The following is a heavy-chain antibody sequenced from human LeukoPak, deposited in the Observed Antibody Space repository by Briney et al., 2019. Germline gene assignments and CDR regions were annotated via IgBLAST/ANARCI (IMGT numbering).Heavy chain of an antibody. CDR2: ISGSGGST. Sequence: GGSLRLSCAASGFTFSDYYMSWIRQAPGKGLEWVSAISGSGGSTYYADSVKGRFTISRDNSKNTLYLQMNSLRAEDTAVYYCAAQLGRRDGYNWGRAGYYYYYMDVWGKGTTVTVSS. CDR3: AAQLGRRDGYNWGRAGYYYYYMDV. CDR1: GFTFSDYY. J-gene: IGHJ6*03. D-gene: IGHD5-24*01. V-gene: IGHV3-23*01.